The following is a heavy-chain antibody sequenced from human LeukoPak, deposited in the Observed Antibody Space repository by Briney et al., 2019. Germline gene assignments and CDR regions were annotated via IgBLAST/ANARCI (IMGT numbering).Heavy chain of an antibody. CDR3: ATGRDSGWPVDFDY. D-gene: IGHD6-19*01. V-gene: IGHV1-24*01. CDR1: AYTLTELS. CDR2: FDPEDGET. J-gene: IGHJ4*02. Sequence: ASVNLSCKVSAYTLTELSIHWVRHAPGKGLEWMGGFDPEDGETIYAQKFQGRVTITEDTSTDTAYMELSSLRSEDTAVYYCATGRDSGWPVDFDYWGEGTVVSVSS.